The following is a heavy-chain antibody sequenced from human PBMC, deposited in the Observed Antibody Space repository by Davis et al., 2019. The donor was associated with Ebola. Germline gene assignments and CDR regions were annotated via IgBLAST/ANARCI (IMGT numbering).Heavy chain of an antibody. CDR1: GFSFSSYG. D-gene: IGHD7-27*01. CDR3: ARDRDWGCDY. CDR2: ISYDGSNK. V-gene: IGHV3-30*03. Sequence: PGGSLRLSCAASGFSFSSYGMHWVRQAPGKGLEWVAVISYDGSNKYYADSVKGRFTISRDNSRNTLSLQMSSLRSDDTAVYYCARDRDWGCDYWGQGTLVTVSS. J-gene: IGHJ4*02.